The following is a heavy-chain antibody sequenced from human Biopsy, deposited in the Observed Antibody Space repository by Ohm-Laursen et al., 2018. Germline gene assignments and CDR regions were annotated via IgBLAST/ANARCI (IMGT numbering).Heavy chain of an antibody. CDR3: AADADGYYTEFDY. V-gene: IGHV1-69*17. Sequence: SSVKVSCKASGGTFSNYAISWVRQAPGEGLEWMGGIIAVSGLVNYAPKFQGRVSITADKSTTYVYMELSRLTSGDTAVYYCAADADGYYTEFDYWGPGTLVTVSS. CDR2: IIAVSGLV. D-gene: IGHD3-3*01. CDR1: GGTFSNYA. J-gene: IGHJ4*02.